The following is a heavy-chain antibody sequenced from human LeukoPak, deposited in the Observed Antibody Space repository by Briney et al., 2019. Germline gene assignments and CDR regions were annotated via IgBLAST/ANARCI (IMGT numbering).Heavy chain of an antibody. J-gene: IGHJ4*02. V-gene: IGHV3-33*01. Sequence: PGRSLRLSCAASGFTFSSYGMHWVRQAPGKGLEWVAVIWYDGSNKYYADSVKGRFTISRDNSKNTLYLQMNSLRAEDTAVYYCARDRGLPDMELTFDYWGQGTLVTVSS. D-gene: IGHD1-7*01. CDR3: ARDRGLPDMELTFDY. CDR2: IWYDGSNK. CDR1: GFTFSSYG.